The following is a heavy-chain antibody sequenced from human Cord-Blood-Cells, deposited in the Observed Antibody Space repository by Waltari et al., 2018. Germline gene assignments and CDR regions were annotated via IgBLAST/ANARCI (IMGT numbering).Heavy chain of an antibody. CDR2: ISPILGIA. CDR1: GGPFSSSA. CDR3: ARGGWGSAFDI. D-gene: IGHD2-21*01. V-gene: IGHV1-69*09. Sequence: QVQLVQSGAEVKKPGSSVMVSCKASGGPFSSSAISWVRQAPGQGLAGMERISPILGIANSAQKCQGKVTITAAKPTSTAYMGLSSLRSEETAVYYCARGGWGSAFDIWGQGTMVTVSS. J-gene: IGHJ3*02.